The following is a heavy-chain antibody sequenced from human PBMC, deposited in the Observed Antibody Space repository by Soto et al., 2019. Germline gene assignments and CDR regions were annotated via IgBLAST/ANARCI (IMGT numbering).Heavy chain of an antibody. V-gene: IGHV1-69*13. D-gene: IGHD3-22*01. CDR2: IMPIFGTP. J-gene: IGHJ6*02. CDR1: AGPFSSHG. Sequence: ASVKVSFKASAGPFSSHGISCGRQAPGQGLEWVGGIMPIFGTPNYAQKFQGRVTITADESTSTGYMELSSLTSEDTAVYYCARDRSWKSYYYDSSVQYLYGMDVWGQGTPFTVSS. CDR3: ARDRSWKSYYYDSSVQYLYGMDV.